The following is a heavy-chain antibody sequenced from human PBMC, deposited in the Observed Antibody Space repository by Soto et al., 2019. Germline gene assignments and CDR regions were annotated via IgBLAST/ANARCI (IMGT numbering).Heavy chain of an antibody. D-gene: IGHD3-3*01. J-gene: IGHJ4*02. V-gene: IGHV5-51*01. Sequence: GESLKLSCKGSGYSFTSYWIGWVRQMPGKCLEWMGIIYPGDSDTRYSPSFQGQVTISVDKSTDTAYLQWDSLKASDTAVYYCARPEASYFYDARGYYSHWGQGTLVTVSS. CDR2: IYPGDSDT. CDR1: GYSFTSYW. CDR3: ARPEASYFYDARGYYSH.